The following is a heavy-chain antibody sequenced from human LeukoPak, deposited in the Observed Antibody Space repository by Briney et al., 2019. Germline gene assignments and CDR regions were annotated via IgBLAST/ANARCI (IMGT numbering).Heavy chain of an antibody. CDR3: AKDHYYDSSGYYPFFDY. D-gene: IGHD3-22*01. CDR2: ISYDGSNK. J-gene: IGHJ4*02. Sequence: GGSLRLSCAASGXTFSSYGMHWVRQAPGKGREWVAVISYDGSNKYYADSVKGRFTISRDNSKNTLYLQMNSLRAEDTAVYYCAKDHYYDSSGYYPFFDYWGQGTLVTVSS. V-gene: IGHV3-30*18. CDR1: GXTFSSYG.